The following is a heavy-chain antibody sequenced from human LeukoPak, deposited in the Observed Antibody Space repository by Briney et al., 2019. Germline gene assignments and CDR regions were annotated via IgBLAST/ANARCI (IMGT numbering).Heavy chain of an antibody. D-gene: IGHD6-19*01. CDR3: ARGGSGWSVYS. Sequence: GESLKISCKASGYTFTSYWIGWVRQMPGKGPEWMGLIYPSDSDTRYSPSFQGQVTISADKSISTAYLQWSSLKASDTAMYYCARGGSGWSVYSWGQGTLVTVSS. J-gene: IGHJ4*02. CDR1: GYTFTSYW. CDR2: IYPSDSDT. V-gene: IGHV5-51*01.